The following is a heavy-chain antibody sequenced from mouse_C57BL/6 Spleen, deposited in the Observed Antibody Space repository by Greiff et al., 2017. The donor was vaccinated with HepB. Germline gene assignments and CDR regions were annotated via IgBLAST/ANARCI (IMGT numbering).Heavy chain of an antibody. Sequence: SGAELVKPGASVKISCKASGYAFSSYWMNWVKQRPGKGLEWIGQIYPGDGDTNYNGKFKGKATLTADKSSSTAYMQLSSLTSEDSAVYFCASQKMGLTGWFGYWGQGTLVTVSA. CDR2: IYPGDGDT. J-gene: IGHJ3*01. CDR3: ASQKMGLTGWFGY. V-gene: IGHV1-80*01. CDR1: GYAFSSYW. D-gene: IGHD4-1*01.